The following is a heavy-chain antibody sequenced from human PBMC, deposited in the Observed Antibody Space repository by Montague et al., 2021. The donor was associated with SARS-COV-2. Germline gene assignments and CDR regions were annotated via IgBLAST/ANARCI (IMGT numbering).Heavy chain of an antibody. V-gene: IGHV4-59*01. Sequence: SETLSLTCTVSGGSISSYYWSWIRQPPGKGLEWIGYIYYSGSTNYNPSLKSRVTISVDTSKNQFSLKLSSVTAADTAVYYCASGPDHYDFWSGYYYYYMDVWGKGTTVTVSS. CDR1: GGSISSYY. CDR2: IYYSGST. D-gene: IGHD3-3*01. CDR3: ASGPDHYDFWSGYYYYYMDV. J-gene: IGHJ6*03.